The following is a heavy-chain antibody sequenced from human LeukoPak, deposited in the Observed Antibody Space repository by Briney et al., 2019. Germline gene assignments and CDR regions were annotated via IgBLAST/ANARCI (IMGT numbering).Heavy chain of an antibody. CDR1: GGSISSGGYY. V-gene: IGHV4-31*03. Sequence: PSQTLSLTCTVSGGSISSGGYYWSWIRQHPGKGLEWIGYIYYSGSTYYNPSLKSRVTISVDTSKNQFSLKLSSVTAADTAVYYCASRSYSSSWYEGYFDYWGQGTLVTVSS. D-gene: IGHD6-13*01. CDR3: ASRSYSSSWYEGYFDY. CDR2: IYYSGST. J-gene: IGHJ4*02.